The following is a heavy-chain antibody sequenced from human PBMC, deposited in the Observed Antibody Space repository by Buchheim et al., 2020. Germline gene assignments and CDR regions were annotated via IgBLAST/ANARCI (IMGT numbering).Heavy chain of an antibody. D-gene: IGHD1-7*01. CDR2: INPSGGGT. J-gene: IGHJ6*02. CDR1: GYTFTSYY. CDR3: ARFLELRYYYYGMDV. V-gene: IGHV1-46*01. Sequence: QVQVVQSGAEVKKPGASVKVSCKASGYTFTSYYMHWVRQASGQGLEWMGIINPSGGGTSYAQKFQGRVTMARDTSTSTVYMELRSLRSDDTAVYYCARFLELRYYYYGMDVWGQGTT.